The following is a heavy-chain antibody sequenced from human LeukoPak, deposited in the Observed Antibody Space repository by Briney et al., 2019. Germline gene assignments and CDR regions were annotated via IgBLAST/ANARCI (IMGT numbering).Heavy chain of an antibody. CDR3: ARGHPMPGRSVSRYYYNYYMDV. J-gene: IGHJ6*03. D-gene: IGHD5/OR15-5a*01. Sequence: SETLSLTCAVFGETLSGRYWTWIRQPPGKGLEWIGEINHRGSANYNPSFKSRVTISGDTSNQFSLTLASVTATDTAVYFCARGHPMPGRSVSRYYYNYYMDVWGNGTTVIVS. V-gene: IGHV4-34*01. CDR1: GETLSGRY. CDR2: INHRGSA.